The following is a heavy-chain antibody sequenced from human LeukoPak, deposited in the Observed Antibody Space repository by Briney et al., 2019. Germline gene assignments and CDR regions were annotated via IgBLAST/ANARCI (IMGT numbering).Heavy chain of an antibody. V-gene: IGHV3-48*01. D-gene: IGHD5-12*01. CDR3: ARDEGGYDGYS. CDR2: ISTSASTI. Sequence: GGSLRLSCAASGFTFSSYSMIWVRQAPGKGLEWVSFISTSASTIYYADSVKGRFTISRDNAKNSLYLQMNSLRADDTAMYYCARDEGGYDGYSWGQGTLVTVSS. CDR1: GFTFSSYS. J-gene: IGHJ4*02.